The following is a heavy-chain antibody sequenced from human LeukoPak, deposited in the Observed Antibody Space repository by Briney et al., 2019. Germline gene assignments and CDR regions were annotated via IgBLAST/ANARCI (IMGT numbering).Heavy chain of an antibody. CDR2: IYYSGTT. CDR1: GGSISSYY. J-gene: IGHJ4*02. D-gene: IGHD6-19*01. Sequence: PSETLSLTCTVSGGSISSYYWSWIRQPPGKGLEWIGYIYYSGTTNYNPSLKSRVTISVDTSKNQFSLKLSSVAAADTAVYYCARYTPVVVAGTNFFDYWGQGILVTVSS. V-gene: IGHV4-59*12. CDR3: ARYTPVVVAGTNFFDY.